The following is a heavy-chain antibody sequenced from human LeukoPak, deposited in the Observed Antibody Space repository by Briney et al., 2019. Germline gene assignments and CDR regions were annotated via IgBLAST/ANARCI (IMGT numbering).Heavy chain of an antibody. D-gene: IGHD2-15*01. J-gene: IGHJ4*02. V-gene: IGHV3-11*04. Sequence: PGGSLRLSCAASGFTFSDYYMSWIRQAPGKGLEWVSYISSSGSTIYYADSVKGRFTISRDNSKNTLYLQMNSLRAEDTAVYYCAGSGYCSGGSCYAGFDYWGQGTLVTVSS. CDR2: ISSSGSTI. CDR3: AGSGYCSGGSCYAGFDY. CDR1: GFTFSDYY.